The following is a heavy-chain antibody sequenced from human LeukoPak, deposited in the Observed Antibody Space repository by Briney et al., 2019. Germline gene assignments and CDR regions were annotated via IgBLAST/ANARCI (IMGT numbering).Heavy chain of an antibody. CDR1: GGSISSYY. J-gene: IGHJ2*01. D-gene: IGHD3-22*01. CDR3: ARVYDSSGYYAYWYFDL. V-gene: IGHV4-59*01. Sequence: SETLSLTCTVSGGSISSYYWSWIRQPPGKGLEWIGYIYYSGSTNYNPSPKSRVTISVDTSKNQFSLKLSSVTAADTAVYYCARVYDSSGYYAYWYFDLWGRGTLVTVSS. CDR2: IYYSGST.